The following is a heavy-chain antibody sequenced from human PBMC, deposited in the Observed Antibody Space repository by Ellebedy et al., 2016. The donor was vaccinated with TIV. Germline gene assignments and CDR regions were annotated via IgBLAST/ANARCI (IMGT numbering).Heavy chain of an antibody. V-gene: IGHV4-34*01. J-gene: IGHJ5*02. CDR3: ARIRKVVVAATRGLGWFDP. CDR1: GGSFSGYY. Sequence: SETLSLXXAVYGGSFSGYYWSWIRQPPGKGLEWIGEINHSGSTNYNPSLKSRVTISVDTSKNQFSLKLSSVTAADTAVYYCARIRKVVVAATRGLGWFDPWGQGTLVTVSS. CDR2: INHSGST. D-gene: IGHD2-15*01.